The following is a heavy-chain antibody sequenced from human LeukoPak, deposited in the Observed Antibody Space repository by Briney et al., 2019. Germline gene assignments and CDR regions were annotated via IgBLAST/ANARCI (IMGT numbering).Heavy chain of an antibody. Sequence: GGSLRLSCAASGFTFSNAWMSWVRQAPGKGLEWVGRIKSKTDGGTTDCAAPVKGRFTISRDDSKNTLYLQMNSLKTEDTAVYYCTTDHSYYYDSSGYLWYFDYWGQGTLVTVSS. CDR1: GFTFSNAW. D-gene: IGHD3-22*01. CDR2: IKSKTDGGTT. J-gene: IGHJ4*02. V-gene: IGHV3-15*01. CDR3: TTDHSYYYDSSGYLWYFDY.